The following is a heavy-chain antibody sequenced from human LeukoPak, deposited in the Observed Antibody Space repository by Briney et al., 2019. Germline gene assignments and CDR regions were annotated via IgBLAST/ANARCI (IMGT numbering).Heavy chain of an antibody. CDR2: ISGSGGTT. J-gene: IGHJ4*02. D-gene: IGHD2-2*02. CDR3: AKDECSSTSCYKGFDY. V-gene: IGHV3-23*01. Sequence: GGSLRLSCAASGFTFSSYAMSWVRQAPGKGLEWVSAISGSGGTTYYADSVKGRFTISRDNSKNTLYLQMDSLRAEDTAIYYCAKDECSSTSCYKGFDYWGQGTLVTVSS. CDR1: GFTFSSYA.